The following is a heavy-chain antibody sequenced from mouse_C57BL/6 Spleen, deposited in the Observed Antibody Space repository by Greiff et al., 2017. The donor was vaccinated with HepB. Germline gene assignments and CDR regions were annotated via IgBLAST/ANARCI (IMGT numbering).Heavy chain of an antibody. Sequence: EVRLVESGGGLVQPGGSLKLSCAASGFTFSSYGMSWVRQTPDKRLELVATINSNGGSTYYPDSVKGRFTIARDNAKNPLYLQMSSLKSEDTAMYYCARMARTINWGQGTTLPVSS. J-gene: IGHJ2*01. CDR3: ARMARTIN. CDR1: GFTFSSYG. CDR2: INSNGGST. V-gene: IGHV5-6-3*01.